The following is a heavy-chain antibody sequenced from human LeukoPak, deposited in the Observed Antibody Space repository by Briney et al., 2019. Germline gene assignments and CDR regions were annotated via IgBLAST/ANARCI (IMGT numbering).Heavy chain of an antibody. Sequence: GGSLRLSCAASEFTFSDYSMHWVRQAPRKGLEWVSYISSSGSTMYYADSVKGRFTISRDNARNSLYLQMNSLRDEDTAVYYCARPYSAVFDYWGQGTLVTVPS. CDR2: ISSSGSTM. CDR3: ARPYSAVFDY. CDR1: EFTFSDYS. D-gene: IGHD5-12*01. V-gene: IGHV3-48*02. J-gene: IGHJ4*02.